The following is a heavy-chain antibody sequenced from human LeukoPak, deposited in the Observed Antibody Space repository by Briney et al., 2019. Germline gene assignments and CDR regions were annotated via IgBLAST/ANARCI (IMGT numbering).Heavy chain of an antibody. V-gene: IGHV4-4*07. Sequence: SETLSLTCTVSGGSISSYYWSWIRQPAGKGLEWLGRIYTTGSTNYNPSLKSRVTMSVDTSKNQFSLKLSSVTAADTAVYYCARALRVRGIIITGYYYYMDVWGKGTTVTVSS. CDR1: GGSISSYY. CDR3: ARALRVRGIIITGYYYYMDV. J-gene: IGHJ6*03. D-gene: IGHD3-10*01. CDR2: IYTTGST.